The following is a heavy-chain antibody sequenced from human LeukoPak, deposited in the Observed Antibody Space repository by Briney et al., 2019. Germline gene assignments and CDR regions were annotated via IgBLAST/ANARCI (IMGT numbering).Heavy chain of an antibody. CDR1: GYTFTGHY. CDR3: ARDISGIAVAVAHWYFDL. J-gene: IGHJ2*01. Sequence: GASVKVSCKASGYTFTGHYMHWVRQAPGQGLEWMGLINPNSGGTNYAQKFQGRVTMTRDTSISTAYMELSRLRSDDTAVYYCARDISGIAVAVAHWYFDLWGRGTLVTVSS. V-gene: IGHV1-2*02. D-gene: IGHD6-19*01. CDR2: INPNSGGT.